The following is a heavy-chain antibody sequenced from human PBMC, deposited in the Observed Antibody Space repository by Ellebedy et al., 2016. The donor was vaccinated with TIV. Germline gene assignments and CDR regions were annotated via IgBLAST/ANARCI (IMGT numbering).Heavy chain of an antibody. V-gene: IGHV3-23*01. D-gene: IGHD2-15*01. CDR2: ISGGADST. CDR1: GFTFSSYA. J-gene: IGHJ3*02. CDR3: EKGGGVVGADGAFHI. Sequence: GESLKISCAASGFTFSSYAMSWVRQAPGKGLEWVSDISGGADSTYDADSVGGRFTISRDNSKNTLYLKMNSLRVEDTAVYDREKGGGVVGADGAFHIWGQGTMVIVTS.